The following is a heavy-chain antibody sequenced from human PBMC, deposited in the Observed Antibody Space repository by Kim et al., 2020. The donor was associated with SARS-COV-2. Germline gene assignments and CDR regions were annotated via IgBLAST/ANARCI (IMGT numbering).Heavy chain of an antibody. J-gene: IGHJ5*01. D-gene: IGHD3-16*01. Sequence: YADAVKGRFTISRDNSKNTLYLQMSSLRAEETAVYCWAKLVFVGGDWFDSWGQGTLVTVSS. CDR3: AKLVFVGGDWFDS. V-gene: IGHV3-23*01.